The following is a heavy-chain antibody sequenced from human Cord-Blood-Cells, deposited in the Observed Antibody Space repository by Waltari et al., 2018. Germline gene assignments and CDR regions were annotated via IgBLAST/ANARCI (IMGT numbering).Heavy chain of an antibody. J-gene: IGHJ3*02. CDR3: ARGLAVQGVIRGAYDAFDI. V-gene: IGHV1-69*06. CDR1: GGTFSSSS. Sequence: QVQLVQSGAEVKKPGSSVKFSCKASGGTFSSSSISWVRQAPGHGLEWMGGIIPIFGTANYAQKFQGRVTITADKSTSTAYMELSSLRSEDTAVYYCARGLAVQGVIRGAYDAFDIWGQGTMVTVSS. D-gene: IGHD3-10*01. CDR2: IIPIFGTA.